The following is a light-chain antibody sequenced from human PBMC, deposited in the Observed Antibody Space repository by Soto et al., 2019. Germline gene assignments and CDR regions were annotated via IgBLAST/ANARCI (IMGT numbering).Light chain of an antibody. J-gene: IGKJ1*01. CDR1: QGIKDY. V-gene: IGKV3-15*01. Sequence: EIVMTQSPATLSVSPGERATLSCRASQGIKDYVAWSQQKPGQAPRLLIYGASTRATAIPARFSGSGSGTEFTLSISSLQSEDFAVYYCQQYNTWPRTFGQGTKVDI. CDR2: GAS. CDR3: QQYNTWPRT.